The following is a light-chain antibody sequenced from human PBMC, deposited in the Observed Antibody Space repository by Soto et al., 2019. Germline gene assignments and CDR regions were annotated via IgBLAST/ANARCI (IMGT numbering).Light chain of an antibody. CDR2: GAT. V-gene: IGKV3-20*01. J-gene: IGKJ3*01. CDR1: QGISNY. Sequence: TQSPSSLSASVGDRVTITCRASQGISNYLAWYQQKPGQAPRLLIYGATNRATGIPDRFSGSVSGADFTLTISRLEPEDFAVYYCQQYGRSPIFTFGPGTKVDI. CDR3: QQYGRSPIFT.